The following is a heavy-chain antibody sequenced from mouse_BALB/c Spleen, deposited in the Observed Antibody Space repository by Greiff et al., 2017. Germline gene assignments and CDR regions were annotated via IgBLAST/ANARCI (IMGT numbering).Heavy chain of an antibody. D-gene: IGHD2-4*01. CDR2: ISNGGGST. Sequence: DVQLVESGGGLVQPGGSLKLSCAASGFTFSSYTMSWVRQTPEKRLEWVAYISNGGGSTYYPDTVKGRFTISRDNAKNTLYLQMSSLKSEDTAMYYCARQGDYPAWFAYWGQGTLVTVSA. CDR1: GFTFSSYT. J-gene: IGHJ3*01. V-gene: IGHV5-12-2*01. CDR3: ARQGDYPAWFAY.